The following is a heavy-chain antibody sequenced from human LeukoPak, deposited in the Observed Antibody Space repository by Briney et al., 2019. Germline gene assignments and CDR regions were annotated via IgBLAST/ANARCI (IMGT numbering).Heavy chain of an antibody. CDR1: GYSISSGYY. D-gene: IGHD4-17*01. Sequence: SETLSLXCAVSGYSISSGYYWSWIPQPAGKGLEWIGRIYTGGSTHYNPSLKSRVTISVDTSKNQFSLKLSSVTAADTAVYYCAREFGYAVTSLDYWGQGTLVTVSS. CDR3: AREFGYAVTSLDY. V-gene: IGHV4-61*02. J-gene: IGHJ4*02. CDR2: IYTGGST.